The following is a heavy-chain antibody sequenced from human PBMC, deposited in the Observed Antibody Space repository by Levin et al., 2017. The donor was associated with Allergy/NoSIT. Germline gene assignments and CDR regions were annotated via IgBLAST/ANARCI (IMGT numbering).Heavy chain of an antibody. V-gene: IGHV3-33*01. Sequence: GESLKISCAASGFTFKNYGMHWVRQAPGKGLEWVTIIWYDGSNKYYADSVEGRFTLSRDNSKNTLYLQMNSLRAEDTAVYYCARGSGTSPWYFDLWGRGTLVTVSS. CDR1: GFTFKNYG. D-gene: IGHD2-2*01. CDR2: IWYDGSNK. CDR3: ARGSGTSPWYFDL. J-gene: IGHJ2*01.